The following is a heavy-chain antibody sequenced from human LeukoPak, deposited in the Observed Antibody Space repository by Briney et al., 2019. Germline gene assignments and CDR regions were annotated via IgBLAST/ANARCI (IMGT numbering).Heavy chain of an antibody. D-gene: IGHD2-15*01. Sequence: GGSLRLSCAASGFNFSNYGMTWVRQAPGKGLEWVSSISSSSNYIYYADSVKGRFTISRDNAKNSLYLQMNTLRAEDTAVYSCARGADGVSSNSRGWFDPWGQGTLVTVSS. J-gene: IGHJ5*02. CDR2: ISSSSNYI. CDR1: GFNFSNYG. V-gene: IGHV3-21*01. CDR3: ARGADGVSSNSRGWFDP.